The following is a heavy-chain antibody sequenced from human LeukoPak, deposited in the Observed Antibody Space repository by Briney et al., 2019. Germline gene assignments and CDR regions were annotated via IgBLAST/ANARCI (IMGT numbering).Heavy chain of an antibody. CDR3: AKFANWDDTFDI. V-gene: IGHV6-1*01. D-gene: IGHD7-27*01. Sequence: SQTLSLTCAISGDSVSIKSSPWNWIRQSPSRGLEWLGRTYHRSKWYNDYAVSVKSRITINPDTSKKQFSLQLTSVTPEDTAVYYCAKFANWDDTFDIWGQGTMVTVSS. J-gene: IGHJ3*02. CDR1: GDSVSIKSSP. CDR2: TYHRSKWYN.